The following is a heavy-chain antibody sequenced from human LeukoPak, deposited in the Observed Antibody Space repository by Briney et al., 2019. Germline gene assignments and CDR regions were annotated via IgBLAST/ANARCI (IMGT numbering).Heavy chain of an antibody. Sequence: PGGSLRLSCSASVFTFSTYAMHWVRQAPGKGLEYVSSITSDGGSTYYADSVKGRFTISRDNSKNTLYLQVNSLRPEDTAVYYCVKDQSGSGSWWGQGTLVTVSS. CDR2: ITSDGGST. D-gene: IGHD3-10*01. V-gene: IGHV3-64D*06. CDR3: VKDQSGSGSW. CDR1: VFTFSTYA. J-gene: IGHJ4*02.